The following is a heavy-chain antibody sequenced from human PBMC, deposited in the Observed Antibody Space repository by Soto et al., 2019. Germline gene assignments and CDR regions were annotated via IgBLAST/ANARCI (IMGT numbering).Heavy chain of an antibody. Sequence: QVQLVQSGSEVKKPGASVNVSCKASGYTFTGCSISWVRQAPGQGLEWLGWISAYSGDTVHAPTLQDRLGMTTETPTSTANMQLRSLRPDDTPLNYCARPSGGYAGYALPLAYWGQGALVTVSS. J-gene: IGHJ4*02. V-gene: IGHV1-18*01. CDR2: ISAYSGDT. CDR1: GYTFTGCS. D-gene: IGHD5-12*01. CDR3: ARPSGGYAGYALPLAY.